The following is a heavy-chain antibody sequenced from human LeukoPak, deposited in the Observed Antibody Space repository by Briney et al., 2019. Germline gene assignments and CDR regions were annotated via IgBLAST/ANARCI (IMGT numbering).Heavy chain of an antibody. J-gene: IGHJ4*02. D-gene: IGHD6-13*01. V-gene: IGHV1-24*01. CDR2: LDAENNKK. Sequence: GASVKVSCKVSGYTVTEISIHWVRQTPGKGLEWMGGLDAENNKKVYAQKFQGRVTMTEDTSTDTAYMELSSLRSEDTAVYYCATDSAAAGTIFDYWGQGTLVTVSS. CDR3: ATDSAAAGTIFDY. CDR1: GYTVTEIS.